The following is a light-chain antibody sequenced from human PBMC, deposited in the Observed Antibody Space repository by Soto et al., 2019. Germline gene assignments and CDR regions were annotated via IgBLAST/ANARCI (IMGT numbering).Light chain of an antibody. J-gene: IGLJ1*01. CDR2: EVS. CDR3: CAYAGSSTYV. V-gene: IGLV2-23*02. Sequence: HSVLTQPASVSGSPGQSITISCTGTSSDVGSYNLVAWYQQHPGKAPKLMIYEVSTRPSGVSNRFSGSKSGNTASLTISGLQAEDEADYYCCAYAGSSTYVFGTGTKVTVL. CDR1: SSDVGSYNL.